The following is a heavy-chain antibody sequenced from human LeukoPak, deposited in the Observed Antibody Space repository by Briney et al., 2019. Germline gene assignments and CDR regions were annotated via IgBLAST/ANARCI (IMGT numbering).Heavy chain of an antibody. CDR2: IYSGGRT. J-gene: IGHJ4*02. Sequence: GGSLRLSCAASGFTVSSSYMSWVRQAPGKGLEWVSVIYSGGRTSYADSVKGRFTISRDNSKNTLYLQMNSLRAEDTAVYYCAKRARPFGGGFDYWGQGTLVSVSS. CDR3: AKRARPFGGGFDY. V-gene: IGHV3-53*01. CDR1: GFTVSSSY. D-gene: IGHD3-16*01.